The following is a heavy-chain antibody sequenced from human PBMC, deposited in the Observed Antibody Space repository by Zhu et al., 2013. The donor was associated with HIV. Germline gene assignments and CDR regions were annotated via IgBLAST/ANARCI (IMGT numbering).Heavy chain of an antibody. CDR1: GDGFSNYY. Sequence: QVQLVQSGAEVKKPGASVKVSCKASGDGFSNYYIHWVRHAPGQGLEWMGIINSAGATIKYAQKFQGRVTLTRDTSTNTVYVQLGNLRLDDTATYFCSRSTSITLFGLILGHYYYAMDIWGQGT. CDR3: SRSTSITLFGLILGHYYYAMDI. D-gene: IGHD3-10*02. CDR2: INSAGATI. J-gene: IGHJ6*02. V-gene: IGHV1-46*01.